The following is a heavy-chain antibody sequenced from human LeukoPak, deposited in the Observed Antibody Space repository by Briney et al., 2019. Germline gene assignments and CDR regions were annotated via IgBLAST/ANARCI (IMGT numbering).Heavy chain of an antibody. CDR2: ISAYNGNT. J-gene: IGHJ3*02. V-gene: IGHV1-18*04. D-gene: IGHD3-9*01. CDR3: ARGSYFDWHDAFDI. CDR1: GYTFTSYG. Sequence: GASVKVSCKASGYTFTSYGISWVRQAPGQGLEWMGWISAYNGNTNYAQMLQGRVTITTDTSTSTAYMELRSLRSDDTAVYYCARGSYFDWHDAFDIWGQGTMVTVSS.